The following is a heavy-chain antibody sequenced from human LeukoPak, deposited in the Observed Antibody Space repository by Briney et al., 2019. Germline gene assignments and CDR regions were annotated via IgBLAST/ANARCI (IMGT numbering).Heavy chain of an antibody. V-gene: IGHV3-43*02. CDR2: ISGDGTIT. J-gene: IGHJ6*02. CDR3: AKDTPLFYHYYGIDV. CDR1: GLNLDAYA. Sequence: GGSLRLSCAASGLNLDAYAMHWVRQAPGKGLEWVSLISGDGTITYYADSVKGRFTISRDNSTNSLFLEMNSLRSEDTALYYCAKDTPLFYHYYGIDVWGQGTTVTVSS.